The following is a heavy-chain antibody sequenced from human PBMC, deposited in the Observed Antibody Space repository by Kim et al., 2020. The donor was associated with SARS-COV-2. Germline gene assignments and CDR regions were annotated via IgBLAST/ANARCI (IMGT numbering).Heavy chain of an antibody. D-gene: IGHD3-9*01. V-gene: IGHV1-18*01. CDR3: ARDSSYDILTGYGYFDY. J-gene: IGHJ4*02. Sequence: ASVKVSCKASGYTFTSYGISWVRQAPGQGLEWMGWISAYNGNTNYAQKLQGRVTMTTDTSTSTAYMELRSLRSDDTAVYYCARDSSYDILTGYGYFDYWGQGTLVTVSS. CDR2: ISAYNGNT. CDR1: GYTFTSYG.